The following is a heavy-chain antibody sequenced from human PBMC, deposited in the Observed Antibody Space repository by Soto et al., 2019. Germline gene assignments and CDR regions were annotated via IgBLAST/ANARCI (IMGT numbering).Heavy chain of an antibody. CDR1: GFTFSNAW. CDR3: TTRLYYYDSSGYSKIGFDI. D-gene: IGHD3-22*01. J-gene: IGHJ3*02. Sequence: GGSLRLSCAASGFTFSNAWMSWVRQAPGKGLEWVGRIKSKTDGGTTDYAAPVKGRFTISGDDSKNTLYLQMNSLKTEDTAVYYCTTRLYYYDSSGYSKIGFDIWGQGTMVTVSS. CDR2: IKSKTDGGTT. V-gene: IGHV3-15*01.